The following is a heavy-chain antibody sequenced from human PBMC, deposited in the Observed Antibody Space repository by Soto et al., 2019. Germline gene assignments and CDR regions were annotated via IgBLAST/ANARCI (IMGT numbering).Heavy chain of an antibody. CDR2: INAGNGNT. CDR3: VRTLYDSSY. Sequence: QVQLVQSGADVKKPGASVKVSCKASGYTFTTYSIHWVRQAPGQSLEWMGWINAGNGNTKYSQKVQGRVTITRDTSASTAYMELSNLRSEDTAVYYCVRTLYDSSYWGQGTLVTVSS. J-gene: IGHJ4*02. V-gene: IGHV1-3*01. CDR1: GYTFTTYS. D-gene: IGHD3-22*01.